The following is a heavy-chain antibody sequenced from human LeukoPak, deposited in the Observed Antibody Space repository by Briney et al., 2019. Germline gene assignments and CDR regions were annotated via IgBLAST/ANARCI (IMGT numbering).Heavy chain of an antibody. Sequence: GGSLRLSCAASGFTFSSYNTNWVRQAPGKGLEWVSSISSGSSYIYYADSVKGRFTISRDNAKNSLYLQMNNLRAEDTAVYYCARHIVGAAFDYWGQGTLVTVSS. J-gene: IGHJ4*02. CDR2: ISSGSSYI. CDR3: ARHIVGAAFDY. CDR1: GFTFSSYN. V-gene: IGHV3-21*01. D-gene: IGHD1-26*01.